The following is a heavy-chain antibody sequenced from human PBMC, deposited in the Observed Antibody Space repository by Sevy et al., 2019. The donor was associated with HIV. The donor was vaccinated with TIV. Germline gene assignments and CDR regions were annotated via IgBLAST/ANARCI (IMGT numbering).Heavy chain of an antibody. D-gene: IGHD4-17*01. CDR3: AKSMDTVTTLDY. Sequence: GGSLRLSCAASRFTFSLYGMHWVRQAPGKGLEWVALISKDGSNKYYADSVKGRLTVSRDNSNNTLYLQLDSLGPEDTAMYYCAKSMDTVTTLDYWGPGTLVTVSS. CDR1: RFTFSLYG. V-gene: IGHV3-30*18. J-gene: IGHJ4*02. CDR2: ISKDGSNK.